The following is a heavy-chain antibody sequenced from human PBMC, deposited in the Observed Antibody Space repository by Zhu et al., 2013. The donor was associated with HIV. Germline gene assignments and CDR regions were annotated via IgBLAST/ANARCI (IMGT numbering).Heavy chain of an antibody. V-gene: IGHV4-61*01. J-gene: IGHJ3*02. D-gene: IGHD6-13*01. CDR2: IYYSGST. CDR1: GGSVSSGSYY. CDR3: ARGIAAAGIPDAFDI. Sequence: QVQLQESGPGLVKPSETLSLTCTVSGGSVSSGSYYWSWIRQPPGKGLEWIGYIYYSGSTNYNPSLKSRVTISVDTSKNQFSLKLSSVTAADTAVYYCARGIAAAGIPDAFDIWGQGTMVTVSS.